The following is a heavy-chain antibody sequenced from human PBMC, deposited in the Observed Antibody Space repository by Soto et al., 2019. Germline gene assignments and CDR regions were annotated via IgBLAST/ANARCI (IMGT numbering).Heavy chain of an antibody. CDR1: GGSISSSSYY. CDR3: ARHVAQLASENDY. J-gene: IGHJ4*02. CDR2: IYYSGST. V-gene: IGHV4-39*01. D-gene: IGHD6-13*01. Sequence: PSETLSLTCTVSGGSISSSSYYWGWIRQPPGKGLEWIGSIYYSGSTYYNPSLKSRVTISVDTSKNQFSLKLSSVTAADTAVYYCARHVAQLASENDYWGQGTLVTVSS.